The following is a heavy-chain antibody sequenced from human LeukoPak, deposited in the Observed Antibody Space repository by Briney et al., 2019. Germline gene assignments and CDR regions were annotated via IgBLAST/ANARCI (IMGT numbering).Heavy chain of an antibody. V-gene: IGHV1-24*01. CDR2: FDPEDGET. CDR1: GYTLTELS. CDR3: ATGAYYGGTSYYYYYGMDV. D-gene: IGHD4-23*01. Sequence: ASVKVSCKVSGYTLTELSMHWVRQAPGKGLEWMAGFDPEDGETIYAQKFQGRVTMTEDTSTDTAYMELSSLRSEDTAVYYCATGAYYGGTSYYYYYGMDVWGQGTTVTVSS. J-gene: IGHJ6*02.